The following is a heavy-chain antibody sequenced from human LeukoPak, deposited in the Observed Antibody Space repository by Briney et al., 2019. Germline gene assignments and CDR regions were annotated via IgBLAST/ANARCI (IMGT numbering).Heavy chain of an antibody. V-gene: IGHV4-34*01. CDR2: INHSGST. D-gene: IGHD3-10*01. Sequence: SETLSLTCAVYGGSFSGYYWSWIRQPPGKGLEWIGEINHSGSTNYNPSLKSRVTISVDTSKNQFFLKLNACAAGDPAVVYGARGKGQVTMVRGVIRWFHPWGQGTLLTVSS. CDR1: GGSFSGYY. CDR3: ARGKGQVTMVRGVIRWFHP. J-gene: IGHJ5*02.